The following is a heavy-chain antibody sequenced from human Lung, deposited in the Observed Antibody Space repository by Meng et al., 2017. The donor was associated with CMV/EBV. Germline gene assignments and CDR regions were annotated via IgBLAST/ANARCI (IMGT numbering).Heavy chain of an antibody. Sequence: SRYTFKGYYIHWVRQAPGQGLEWMGWINPNSGDTDYAQKFQGRVNMTRDTSISTAYMEVYNLKSDDTAVYYCAREGWCNSGSCYSLDYWGQGTLVTVSS. D-gene: IGHD2-2*02. CDR1: RYTFKGYY. CDR2: INPNSGDT. V-gene: IGHV1-2*02. J-gene: IGHJ4*02. CDR3: AREGWCNSGSCYSLDY.